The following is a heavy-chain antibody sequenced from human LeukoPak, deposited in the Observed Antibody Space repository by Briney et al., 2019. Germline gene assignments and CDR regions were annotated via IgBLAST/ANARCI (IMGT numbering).Heavy chain of an antibody. D-gene: IGHD2-2*02. CDR1: GYTFTSYY. CDR3: ARGSAIRRDWFDP. V-gene: IGHV1-18*01. J-gene: IGHJ5*02. CDR2: ISAYNGNT. Sequence: ASLKISCKASGYTFTSYYISWVRHAPGQGLEWMGWISAYNGNTTYAQKLQGRVTMTTDTSTSTAYMELRSLRSDDTAVYYCARGSAIRRDWFDPWGQGTLVTVSS.